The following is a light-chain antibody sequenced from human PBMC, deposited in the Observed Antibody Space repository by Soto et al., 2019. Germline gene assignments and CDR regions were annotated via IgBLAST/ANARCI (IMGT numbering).Light chain of an antibody. Sequence: QSVLTQPPSVSGAPGQRVSISCTGTNTNIGAGYDVNWYQLLPGTAPKLLIYANINRPSGVPDRFSGSKSGASAFLVITGLQAEDEADYYCQSYDSSLSAWTLFGGGTKLTVL. J-gene: IGLJ3*02. CDR1: NTNIGAGYD. CDR3: QSYDSSLSAWTL. CDR2: ANI. V-gene: IGLV1-40*01.